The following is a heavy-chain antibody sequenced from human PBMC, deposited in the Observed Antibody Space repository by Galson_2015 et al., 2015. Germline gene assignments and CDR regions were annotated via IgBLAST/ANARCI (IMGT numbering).Heavy chain of an antibody. Sequence: SLRLSCAASGFTFSSYWISWVRQAPGKGLEWVANMNQGGSEEYYVDSVKGRFTISRDNAKNSLYLQMNSLRAEDTAVYYCARDTYGYFDYWGQGTPVTVSS. V-gene: IGHV3-7*03. D-gene: IGHD4-17*01. CDR3: ARDTYGYFDY. J-gene: IGHJ4*02. CDR2: MNQGGSEE. CDR1: GFTFSSYW.